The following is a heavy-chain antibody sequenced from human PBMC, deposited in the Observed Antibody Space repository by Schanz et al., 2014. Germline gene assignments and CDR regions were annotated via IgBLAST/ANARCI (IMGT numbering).Heavy chain of an antibody. CDR3: ARAVARGTAFDI. Sequence: QVQLVQSGAEVKKPGASVKVSCKASGYTFSSYGISWVRQAPGQELEWMGWISANNGNTNKAQKLQGRVTMTTDTSTSTAYMELRSLRSDDTAVYYCARAVARGTAFDIWGQGTMVTVSS. CDR2: ISANNGNT. J-gene: IGHJ3*02. CDR1: GYTFSSYG. V-gene: IGHV1-18*04.